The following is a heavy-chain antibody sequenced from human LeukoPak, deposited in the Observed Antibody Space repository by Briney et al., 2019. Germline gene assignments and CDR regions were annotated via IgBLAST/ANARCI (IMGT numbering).Heavy chain of an antibody. CDR3: ARAPTTVRYFDY. V-gene: IGHV1-46*01. D-gene: IGHD4-17*01. CDR2: INPSGGST. Sequence: ASVKVSCKASGYTFTSYYMHWVRQAPGQGLKWMGIINPSGGSTSYAQKFQGRVTMTRDTSTSTVYMELSSLRSEDTAVYYCARAPTTVRYFDYWGQGTLVTVSS. J-gene: IGHJ4*02. CDR1: GYTFTSYY.